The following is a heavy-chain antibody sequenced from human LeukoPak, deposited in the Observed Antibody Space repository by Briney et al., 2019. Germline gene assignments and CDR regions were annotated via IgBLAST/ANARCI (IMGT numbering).Heavy chain of an antibody. CDR3: ARGRGGDYVPSRFDY. D-gene: IGHD4-17*01. Sequence: PGESLRLSCSASGFAFSGFAMGWVRQAPGKGVGWVSSISGSGGNTYYADSVEGRFTISRDNSKNTLYLQMNSLRAEDTALYYCARGRGGDYVPSRFDYWGQGTLVTVSS. CDR1: GFAFSGFA. V-gene: IGHV3-23*01. CDR2: ISGSGGNT. J-gene: IGHJ4*02.